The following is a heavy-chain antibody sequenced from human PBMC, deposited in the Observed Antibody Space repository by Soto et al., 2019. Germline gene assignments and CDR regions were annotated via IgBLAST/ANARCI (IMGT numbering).Heavy chain of an antibody. CDR1: GYTFTSYG. Sequence: ASVKVSCKASGYTFTSYGISWVRQAPGQGLEWMGWISAYNGNTNYAQKLQGRVTMTTDTSTSTAYMELRSLRSDDTAVYYCARDQRYYYYYYMDVWGKGTTVTVSS. V-gene: IGHV1-18*01. CDR2: ISAYNGNT. CDR3: ARDQRYYYYYYMDV. J-gene: IGHJ6*03.